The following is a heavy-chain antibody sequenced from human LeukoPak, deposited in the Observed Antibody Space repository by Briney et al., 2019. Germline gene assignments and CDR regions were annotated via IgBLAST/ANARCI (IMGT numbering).Heavy chain of an antibody. V-gene: IGHV3-23*01. CDR1: GFTFSSYG. J-gene: IGHJ4*02. D-gene: IGHD3-10*01. CDR2: ISVSGGTT. CDR3: TKGFYDSGSSLSALDH. Sequence: GGSLRLSCAASGFTFSSYGMSWVRQPPGKGLQWVSGISVSGGTTHYADSVKGRFTISRDNSKHTLYLQMNSLRAEGTALYYCTKGFYDSGSSLSALDHWGQGTLVTASS.